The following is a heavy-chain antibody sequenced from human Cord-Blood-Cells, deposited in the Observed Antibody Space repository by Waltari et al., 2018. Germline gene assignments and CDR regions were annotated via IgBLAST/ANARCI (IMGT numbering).Heavy chain of an antibody. CDR3: ASSSGSYGGVAFDI. Sequence: EVQLVESGGGLVQPGGSLRLSCAASGFTFSRYDMHCVRQATGKGLEWVSAIGTAGDTYYPGSVKGRFTISRENAKNSLYLQMNSLRAGDTAVYYCASSSGSYGGVAFDIWGQGTMVTVSS. CDR2: IGTAGDT. V-gene: IGHV3-13*01. J-gene: IGHJ3*02. CDR1: GFTFSRYD. D-gene: IGHD1-26*01.